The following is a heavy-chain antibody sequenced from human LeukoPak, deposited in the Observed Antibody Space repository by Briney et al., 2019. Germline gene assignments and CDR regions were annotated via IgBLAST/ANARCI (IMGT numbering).Heavy chain of an antibody. CDR2: VSSSGSTI. CDR3: ARDGDTMVRGVYYYYGMDV. CDR1: GFTFSSYE. J-gene: IGHJ6*04. V-gene: IGHV3-48*03. D-gene: IGHD3-10*01. Sequence: PGGSLRLSCAASGFTFSSYEMNWVRQAPGKGLEWVSYVSSSGSTIYCADSVKGRFTISRDNAKNSLYLQMNSLRAEDTAVYYCARDGDTMVRGVYYYYGMDVWGKGTTVTVSS.